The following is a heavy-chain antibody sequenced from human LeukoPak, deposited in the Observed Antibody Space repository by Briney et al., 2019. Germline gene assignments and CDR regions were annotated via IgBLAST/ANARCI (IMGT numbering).Heavy chain of an antibody. CDR3: GKRPRGSYRALDY. CDR2: IGGTGADT. D-gene: IGHD1-26*01. CDR1: GFTFSSYA. J-gene: IGHJ4*02. V-gene: IGHV3-23*01. Sequence: GGSLRLSCAASGFTFSSYAMSWVRQAPGRGLEWVSGIGGTGADTYYANSVKGRFTVSRDNSQNTLSLQMNSLRADDTAVYYSGKRPRGSYRALDYWGQGTLVTVSS.